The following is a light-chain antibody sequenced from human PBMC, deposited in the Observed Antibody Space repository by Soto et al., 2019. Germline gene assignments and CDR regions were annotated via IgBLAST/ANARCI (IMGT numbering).Light chain of an antibody. J-gene: IGLJ1*01. CDR1: SSDVGLYDY. V-gene: IGLV2-14*01. Sequence: QSVLTQPASVSGSPGQSITISCTGTSSDVGLYDYVSWYQQHPGKAPQLMIYAVSNRPSGVSNRFSASKSGNTASLFISGLQAEDEAHYYSSSYTSDSSYVFGSGTKGTVL. CDR2: AVS. CDR3: SSYTSDSSYV.